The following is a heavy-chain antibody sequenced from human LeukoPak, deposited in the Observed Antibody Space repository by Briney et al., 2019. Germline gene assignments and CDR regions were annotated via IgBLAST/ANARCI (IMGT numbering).Heavy chain of an antibody. J-gene: IGHJ6*02. Sequence: ASVKVSCKVSGYTLTELSMHWVRQAPGKGLEWMGGFDPEDGETIYAQKFQGRVTMTEDTSTDTAYMELSSLRSEDTAVYYCATAINVYCTNGVCYNYYGMDVRGQGTTVTVSS. D-gene: IGHD2-8*01. CDR3: ATAINVYCTNGVCYNYYGMDV. V-gene: IGHV1-24*01. CDR2: FDPEDGET. CDR1: GYTLTELS.